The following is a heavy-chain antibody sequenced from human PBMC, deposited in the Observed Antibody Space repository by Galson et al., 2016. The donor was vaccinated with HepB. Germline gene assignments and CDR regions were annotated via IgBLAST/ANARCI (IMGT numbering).Heavy chain of an antibody. CDR2: IIPIFGTA. CDR1: GGTFRKYA. CDR3: AFRGSSSWYGDFQN. J-gene: IGHJ1*01. D-gene: IGHD6-13*01. Sequence: SCKASGGTFRKYAISWVRQAPGQGLEWMGGIIPIFGTAKYAQKFQGRVTITADESTSTAYMDLSSLRSEDTAVYYCAFRGSSSWYGDFQNWGQGTLVTVSS. V-gene: IGHV1-69*01.